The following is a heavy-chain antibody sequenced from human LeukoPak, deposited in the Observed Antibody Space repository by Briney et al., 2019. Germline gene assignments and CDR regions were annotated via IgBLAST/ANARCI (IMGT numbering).Heavy chain of an antibody. CDR1: GFRFSDYY. CDR3: ARGLYSYDY. Sequence: GGSLRLSXGASGFRFSDYYMAWIRQAPGKGLEWISYISYSGSPIYYADSMKGRFTISRDNAKNSLYLQMDSLRVEDTAVYYCARGLYSYDYWGQGTLVTVSS. J-gene: IGHJ4*02. V-gene: IGHV3-11*01. CDR2: ISYSGSPI. D-gene: IGHD3-16*01.